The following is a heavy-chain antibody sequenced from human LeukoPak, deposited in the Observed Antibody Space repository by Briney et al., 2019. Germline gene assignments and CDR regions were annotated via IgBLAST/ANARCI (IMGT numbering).Heavy chain of an antibody. V-gene: IGHV3-21*04. CDR2: INSSSSYI. D-gene: IGHD1-26*01. CDR1: GFTFSSYS. J-gene: IGHJ3*02. Sequence: GGSLRLSCAASGFTFSSYSMNWVRQAPGKGLEWVSSINSSSSYIYYADSVKGRFTISRDNSKNTLYLQMNSLRAEDTAVYYCAKGRSYFIAFDIWGQGTMVTVSS. CDR3: AKGRSYFIAFDI.